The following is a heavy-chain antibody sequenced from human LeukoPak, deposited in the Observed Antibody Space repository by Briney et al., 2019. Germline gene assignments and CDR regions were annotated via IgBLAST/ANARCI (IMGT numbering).Heavy chain of an antibody. D-gene: IGHD1-1*01. CDR1: GGTFSSYA. CDR2: IIPIFGTA. CDR3: ARSRTRPGTGTYLDY. V-gene: IGHV1-69*05. J-gene: IGHJ4*02. Sequence: SVKVSCKASGGTFSSYAISWVRQAPGQGLEWMGGIIPIFGTANYAQKFQGRVTITTDESTSTAYMELSSLRSEDTAVYYCARSRTRPGTGTYLDYWGQGTLVTVSS.